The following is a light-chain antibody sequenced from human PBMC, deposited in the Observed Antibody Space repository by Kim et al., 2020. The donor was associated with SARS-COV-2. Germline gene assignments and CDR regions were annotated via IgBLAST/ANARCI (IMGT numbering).Light chain of an antibody. J-gene: IGLJ2*01. V-gene: IGLV3-19*01. Sequence: SSELTQDPAVSVALGQTVRITCQGDSLRSYYATWYQQKPRQAPLLVIFGRNNRPSGIQDRFSGSTSGNTASLTISGAQAEDEADFYCQSRDSGGNVVFGGGTQLTVL. CDR3: QSRDSGGNVV. CDR1: SLRSYY. CDR2: GRN.